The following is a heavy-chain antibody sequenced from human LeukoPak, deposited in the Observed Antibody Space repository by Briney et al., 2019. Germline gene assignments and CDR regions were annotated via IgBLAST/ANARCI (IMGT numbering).Heavy chain of an antibody. Sequence: SETLSLTCAVYGGSFSGYYWSWIRQPPGKGLEWVGEINHSGSTNYNPSLKSRVTISVDTSKNQYSLKLSSVTAADTAVYYCARESVYGVSADIWGQGTMVTVSS. D-gene: IGHD3-10*01. V-gene: IGHV4-34*01. J-gene: IGHJ3*02. CDR1: GGSFSGYY. CDR2: INHSGST. CDR3: ARESVYGVSADI.